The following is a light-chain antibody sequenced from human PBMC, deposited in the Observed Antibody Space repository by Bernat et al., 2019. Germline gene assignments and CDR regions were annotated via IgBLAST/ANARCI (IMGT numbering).Light chain of an antibody. CDR3: QKYNNAII. CDR2: AAS. J-gene: IGKJ5*01. V-gene: IGKV1-27*01. Sequence: DIQMTQSPSSLSASVGDRVVITCRASLGIANYVAWYQQKPGRVPKLLIYAASTLQSGVSSRFSGSGSGTDFTLTISSLQPEDFATYYCQKYNNAIIFGQGTRLGIK. CDR1: LGIANY.